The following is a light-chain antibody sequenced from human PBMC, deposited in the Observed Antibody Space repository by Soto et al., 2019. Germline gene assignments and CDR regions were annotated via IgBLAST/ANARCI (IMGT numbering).Light chain of an antibody. V-gene: IGLV2-14*01. Sequence: QPVLTQPASVSGSPGQSITISCTGSSSDVGTYNRVSWYQHHPGKAPKLIIYEVSHRPSGVSNRFSGSKSGNTASLTISGLQAEDEADFYCFSLTSSTTWVFGGGTKLTVL. CDR3: FSLTSSTTWV. CDR2: EVS. CDR1: SSDVGTYNR. J-gene: IGLJ3*02.